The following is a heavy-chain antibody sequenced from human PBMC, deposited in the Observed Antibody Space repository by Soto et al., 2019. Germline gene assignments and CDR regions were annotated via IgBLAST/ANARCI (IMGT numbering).Heavy chain of an antibody. D-gene: IGHD6-6*01. V-gene: IGHV4-31*03. J-gene: IGHJ4*02. CDR2: IYYSGST. CDR1: DGSISSGGYY. Sequence: PSETLSLTCTVSDGSISSGGYYWSWIHQHPGKGLEWIGYIYYSGSTYYNPSLKSRVTISVDTSKNQFSLKLSSVTAADTAVYYCARVYSSSSGGMDYWGQGTLVTVTS. CDR3: ARVYSSSSGGMDY.